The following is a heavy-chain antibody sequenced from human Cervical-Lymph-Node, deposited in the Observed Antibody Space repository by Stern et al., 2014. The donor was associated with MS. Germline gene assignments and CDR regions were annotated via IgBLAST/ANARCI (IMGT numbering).Heavy chain of an antibody. J-gene: IGHJ4*02. CDR2: SRNKANSYAT. CDR1: GFTFSDHS. Sequence: VPLVQSGGDLVQPGGSLRLSCAASGFTFSDHSMDWVRQAPGQGLEWFGDSRNKANSYATKYAASVRSRFAVSRDGSKDSLYLQMDSLKTEDPAVYYCVRGYNSFDSWGQGTLVTVSS. D-gene: IGHD1-1*01. V-gene: IGHV3-72*01. CDR3: VRGYNSFDS.